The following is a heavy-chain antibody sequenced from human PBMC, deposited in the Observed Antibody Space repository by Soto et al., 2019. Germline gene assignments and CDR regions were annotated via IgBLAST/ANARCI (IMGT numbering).Heavy chain of an antibody. J-gene: IGHJ3*02. CDR2: ISYDGSNK. V-gene: IGHV3-30*03. Sequence: GGSLRLSCAASGFTFYNSGMNWVRQAPGKGLEWVAVISYDGSNKYYADSVKGRFTISRDNSKNTLYLQMNSLRAEVTAVYYCARDPPIDAFDIWGQGTMVTVSS. CDR3: ARDPPIDAFDI. CDR1: GFTFYNSG.